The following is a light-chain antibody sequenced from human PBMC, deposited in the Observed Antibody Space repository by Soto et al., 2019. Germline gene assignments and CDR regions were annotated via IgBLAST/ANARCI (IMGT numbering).Light chain of an antibody. J-gene: IGLJ3*02. Sequence: QSALPQPRSVSGSPGQSVTISCTGTSRDVGGFNYVSWYQQYPGKAPKLMIYDINKRPSGVPDRFSGSRSGNTASLTISGLQAEDEAGYFCCSYAGTYTWVFGGGTKLTVL. CDR3: CSYAGTYTWV. CDR2: DIN. V-gene: IGLV2-11*01. CDR1: SRDVGGFNY.